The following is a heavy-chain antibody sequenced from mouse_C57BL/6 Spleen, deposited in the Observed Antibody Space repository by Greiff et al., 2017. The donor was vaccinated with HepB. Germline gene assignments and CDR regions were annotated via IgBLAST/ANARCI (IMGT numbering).Heavy chain of an antibody. CDR1: GYTFTSYW. J-gene: IGHJ1*03. CDR2: IDPSDSYT. V-gene: IGHV1-50*01. Sequence: VQLQQPGAELVKPGASVKLSCKASGYTFTSYWMQWVKQRPGQGLEWIGEIDPSDSYTNYNQKFKGKATLTVDTSSSTAYMQLSSLTSEDSAVYYCARRGITTYWYFDVWGTVTTVTVSS. CDR3: ARRGITTYWYFDV. D-gene: IGHD1-1*01.